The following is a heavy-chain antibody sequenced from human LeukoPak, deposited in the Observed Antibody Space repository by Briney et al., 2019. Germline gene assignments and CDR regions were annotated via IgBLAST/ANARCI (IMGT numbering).Heavy chain of an antibody. Sequence: GGSLRLSCAASGFTFSSYAMSWVRQAPGKGLEWVSAISGSGGSTYYADSVKGRFTISRDNSKNTLYPQMNSLRAEDTAVYYCAKLDGIAVAGRRGRGIDYWGQGTLVTVSS. J-gene: IGHJ4*02. CDR3: AKLDGIAVAGRRGRGIDY. D-gene: IGHD6-19*01. CDR1: GFTFSSYA. CDR2: ISGSGGST. V-gene: IGHV3-23*01.